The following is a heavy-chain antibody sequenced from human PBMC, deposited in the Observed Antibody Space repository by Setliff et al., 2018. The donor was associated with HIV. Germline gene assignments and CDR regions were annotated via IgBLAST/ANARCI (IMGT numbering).Heavy chain of an antibody. J-gene: IGHJ4*02. CDR3: ARVGANANFDY. Sequence: TSETLSLTCSVSGGSISGYYWGWIRQPAGKGLEWIGRLHRSGNTINNPSLNSRVTMSVDTSKNHFSLKLDSVSAAETAVYYCARVGANANFDYWGQGTQVTVSS. D-gene: IGHD1-26*01. CDR1: GGSISGYY. V-gene: IGHV4-4*07. CDR2: LHRSGNT.